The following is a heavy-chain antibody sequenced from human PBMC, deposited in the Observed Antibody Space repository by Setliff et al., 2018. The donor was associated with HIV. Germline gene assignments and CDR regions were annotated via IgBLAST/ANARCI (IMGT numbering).Heavy chain of an antibody. D-gene: IGHD6-19*01. Sequence: ASVKVSCKVSGYTLTELSRHWVRQAPGKGLEWMGGFDPEDGNTIYAQKFQGRVTMTADTSTDTAYMELSSLRSEDTAVYYCATVSHTNVAAHDAFDIWGQGTMGT. CDR2: FDPEDGNT. J-gene: IGHJ3*02. V-gene: IGHV1-24*01. CDR1: GYTLTELS. CDR3: ATVSHTNVAAHDAFDI.